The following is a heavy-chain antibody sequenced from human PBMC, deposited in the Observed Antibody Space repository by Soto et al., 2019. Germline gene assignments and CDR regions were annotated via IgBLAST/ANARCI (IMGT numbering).Heavy chain of an antibody. CDR1: GYTLTELS. CDR3: ATQNYYYDSSGYYRGAFDI. J-gene: IGHJ3*02. CDR2: FDPEDGET. D-gene: IGHD3-22*01. V-gene: IGHV1-24*01. Sequence: GASVKVSCKVSGYTLTELSMHWVRQAPGKGLEWMGGFDPEDGETIYAQKFQGRATMTEDTSTDTAYMELSSLRSEDTAVYYCATQNYYYDSSGYYRGAFDIWGQGTMVTVSS.